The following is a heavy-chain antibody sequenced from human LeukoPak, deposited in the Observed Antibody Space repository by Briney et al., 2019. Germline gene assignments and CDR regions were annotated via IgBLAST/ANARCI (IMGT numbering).Heavy chain of an antibody. D-gene: IGHD6-19*01. Sequence: PGRSLRLSCAASGFTFSSYGMHWVRQAPGKGLEWVAVISYDGSNKYYADSVKGRFTISRDNSKNTLYLQMNSLRAEDTAVYYCVSGAGSPEYFQHWGQGTLVTVSS. CDR1: GFTFSSYG. V-gene: IGHV3-30*03. J-gene: IGHJ1*01. CDR3: VSGAGSPEYFQH. CDR2: ISYDGSNK.